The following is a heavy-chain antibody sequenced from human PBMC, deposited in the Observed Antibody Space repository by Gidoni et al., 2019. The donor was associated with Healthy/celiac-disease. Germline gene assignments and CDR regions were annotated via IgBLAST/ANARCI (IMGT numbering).Heavy chain of an antibody. CDR1: GFTFSCYA. Sequence: EVQLVESGGGLVQPGGSLRLSCAASGFTFSCYAMNWVRQAPGKGLEWVSYISSSGSTIYYADSVKGRFTISRDNAKNSLYLQRNSLRAEDTAVYYCVRVINYDILTGYYGYFDYWGQGTLVTVSS. V-gene: IGHV3-48*03. J-gene: IGHJ4*02. CDR3: VRVINYDILTGYYGYFDY. CDR2: ISSSGSTI. D-gene: IGHD3-9*01.